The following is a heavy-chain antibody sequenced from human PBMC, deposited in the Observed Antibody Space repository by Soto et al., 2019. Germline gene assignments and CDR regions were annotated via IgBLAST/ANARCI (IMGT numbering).Heavy chain of an antibody. CDR2: MNPNSGNT. J-gene: IGHJ6*02. D-gene: IGHD4-17*01. CDR3: ARDTVTPGWYYYYYYGMDV. CDR1: GYTFTSYD. Sequence: GASVKVSCKASGYTFTSYDINWVRQATGQGLEWMGWMNPNSGNTGYAQKFQGRVTMTRNTSISTAYMELSSLRSEDTAVYYCARDTVTPGWYYYYYYGMDVWGQGTTVTVSS. V-gene: IGHV1-8*01.